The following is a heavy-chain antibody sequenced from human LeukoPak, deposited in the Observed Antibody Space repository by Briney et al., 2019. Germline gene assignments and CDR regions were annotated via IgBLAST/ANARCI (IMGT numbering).Heavy chain of an antibody. CDR3: ARDGSGYCSSTSCYGVGTFDI. D-gene: IGHD2-2*01. CDR1: GFTFSSYS. V-gene: IGHV3-21*01. Sequence: GGFLRLSCAASGFTFSSYSMNWVRQAPGKGLEWVSSISSSSSYIYYADSVKGRFTISRDNAKNSLYLQMNSLRAEDTAVYYCARDGSGYCSSTSCYGVGTFDIWGQGTMVTVSS. J-gene: IGHJ3*02. CDR2: ISSSSSYI.